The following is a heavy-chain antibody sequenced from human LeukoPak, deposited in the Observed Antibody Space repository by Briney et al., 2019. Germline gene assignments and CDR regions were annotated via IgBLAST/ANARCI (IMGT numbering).Heavy chain of an antibody. Sequence: GGSLRLSCVASGFTFRTDWMSWVRQAPGKGPEWVASIKDDGSEIYYVDSVRGRFTISKDNAKNSLYLQMNSLRAEDTAVYYCAREWNWGQGSLVTVSS. J-gene: IGHJ4*02. CDR1: GFTFRTDW. CDR2: IKDDGSEI. CDR3: AREWN. V-gene: IGHV3-7*01.